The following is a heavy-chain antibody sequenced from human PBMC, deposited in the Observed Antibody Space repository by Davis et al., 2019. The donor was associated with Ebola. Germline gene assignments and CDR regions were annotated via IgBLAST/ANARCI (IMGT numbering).Heavy chain of an antibody. V-gene: IGHV3-23*01. D-gene: IGHD3-3*01. Sequence: PAGSLRLSCAASGFTFSSYAMSWVRQAPGKGLEWASAISGSGGSTYYADSVKGRFTISRDNSKNTLYLQMNSLRAEDTAIYYCAKDKNYDFWSGYPHDAFDIWGQGTMVTVSS. CDR1: GFTFSSYA. CDR2: ISGSGGST. CDR3: AKDKNYDFWSGYPHDAFDI. J-gene: IGHJ3*02.